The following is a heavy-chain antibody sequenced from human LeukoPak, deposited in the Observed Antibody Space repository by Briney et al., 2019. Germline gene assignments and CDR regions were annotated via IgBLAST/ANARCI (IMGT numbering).Heavy chain of an antibody. V-gene: IGHV4-61*08. CDR3: ARGGSGSYNPFDY. CDR1: GGSISSGGYS. Sequence: SQTLSLTCAVSGGSISSGGYSWSWIRQPPGKGLEWIGYIYYSGSTNYNPSLKSRVTISVDTSKNQFSLKLSSVTAADTAVYYCARGGSGSYNPFDYWGQGTLVSVSS. CDR2: IYYSGST. D-gene: IGHD1-26*01. J-gene: IGHJ4*02.